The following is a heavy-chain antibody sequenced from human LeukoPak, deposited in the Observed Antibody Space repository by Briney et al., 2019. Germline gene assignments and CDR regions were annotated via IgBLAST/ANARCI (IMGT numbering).Heavy chain of an antibody. D-gene: IGHD1-14*01. J-gene: IGHJ4*02. CDR1: GGSISSYY. CDR2: IYYSGST. Sequence: SETLSLTCTVSGGSISSYYWSWIRQPPGKGLEWIGHIYYSGSTNYNTSLESRVIISVDTSKNQFSLNLSSVTAADTAVYYCARGTTGRRANFDYWGQGTLVAVSS. V-gene: IGHV4-59*01. CDR3: ARGTTGRRANFDY.